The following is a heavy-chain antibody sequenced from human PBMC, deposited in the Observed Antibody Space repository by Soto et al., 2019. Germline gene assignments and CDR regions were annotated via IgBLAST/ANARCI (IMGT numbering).Heavy chain of an antibody. CDR2: IYYSGST. V-gene: IGHV4-61*01. J-gene: IGHJ6*02. CDR3: AREVVPALFYGMDV. Sequence: SETLSLTCTVSGGSVSSGSYYWSWIRQPPGKGLEGMGDIYYSGSTNYNPSLKSRVTISVETSKNQFSLKLSSVTAADTAVYSCAREVVPALFYGMDVWGQGTTVTVSS. D-gene: IGHD3-22*01. CDR1: GGSVSSGSYY.